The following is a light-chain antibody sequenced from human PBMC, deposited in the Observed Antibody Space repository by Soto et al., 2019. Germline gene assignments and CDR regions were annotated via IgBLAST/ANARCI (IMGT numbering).Light chain of an antibody. CDR1: QSVSGN. J-gene: IGKJ4*01. CDR2: GSS. V-gene: IGKV3-15*01. CDR3: QQYNNWPLT. Sequence: EIVMTHSPATLSVSPGERATLSSRASQSVSGNLAWNQQKPGQAPRLLIFGSSTRATGSPARFSGSGSGTDFTLTISSLQSEDFAVYYCQQYNNWPLTFGGGTKVEIK.